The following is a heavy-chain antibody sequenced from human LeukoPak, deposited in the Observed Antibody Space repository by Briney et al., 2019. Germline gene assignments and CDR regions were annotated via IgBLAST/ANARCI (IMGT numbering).Heavy chain of an antibody. CDR3: ARVQGYCSSTSCYPDTNFDY. Sequence: ASVKVSCKASGYTFTGDYIYWVRQAPGQGLEWMGWINPKSGGTNYQQKFQGRVTMTRDTSISTAYMELSRLRSDDTAVYYCARVQGYCSSTSCYPDTNFDYWGQGTLVTVSS. V-gene: IGHV1-2*02. J-gene: IGHJ4*02. CDR1: GYTFTGDY. D-gene: IGHD2-2*01. CDR2: INPKSGGT.